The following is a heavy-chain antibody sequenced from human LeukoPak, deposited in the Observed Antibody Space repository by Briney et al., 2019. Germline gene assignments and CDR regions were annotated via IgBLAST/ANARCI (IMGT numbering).Heavy chain of an antibody. CDR3: AREWEEAFDI. V-gene: IGHV3-21*01. D-gene: IGHD1-26*01. Sequence: SGGSLRLSCAASGFTFSSYSMNWVRQAPGKGLEWVSSIGSSSRSIYYADSVKGRFTISRDNAKNSLSLQMNSLRAEDTAVHYCAREWEEAFDIWGQGTMVTVSS. CDR2: IGSSSRSI. CDR1: GFTFSSYS. J-gene: IGHJ3*02.